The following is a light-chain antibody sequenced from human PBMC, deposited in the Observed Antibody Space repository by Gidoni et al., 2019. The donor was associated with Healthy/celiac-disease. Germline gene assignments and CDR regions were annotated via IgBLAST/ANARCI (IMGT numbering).Light chain of an antibody. CDR2: DAS. V-gene: IGKV1-33*01. CDR3: QQYDNLPAIT. J-gene: IGKJ5*01. CDR1: QDISNY. Sequence: DIQMTKSPSSLSASVGDRVTITCQASQDISNYLNWYQQKPGKAPKLLIYDASNLETGVPSRFSASVSGTDFTFTISRLHPEDIATYYCQQYDNLPAITFGQGTRLEIQ.